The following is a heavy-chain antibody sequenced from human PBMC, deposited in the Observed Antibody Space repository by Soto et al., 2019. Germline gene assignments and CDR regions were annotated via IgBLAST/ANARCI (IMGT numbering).Heavy chain of an antibody. V-gene: IGHV1-8*01. CDR1: GDTFNSYA. Sequence: GASVKVSCKACGDTFNSYALYWVRQSTGQGLEWMGWMNPNSGNTGYAQKFQGRVTMTRNTSISTAYMELSSLRSEDTAVYYCARYDFWSGYYREGAFDIWGQGTMVTVSS. J-gene: IGHJ3*02. CDR2: MNPNSGNT. CDR3: ARYDFWSGYYREGAFDI. D-gene: IGHD3-3*01.